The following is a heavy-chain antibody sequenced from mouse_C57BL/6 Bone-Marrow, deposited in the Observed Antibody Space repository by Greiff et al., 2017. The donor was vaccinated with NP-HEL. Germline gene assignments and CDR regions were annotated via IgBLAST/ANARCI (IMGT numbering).Heavy chain of an antibody. CDR3: ARGLTEAY. CDR2: LYPGDGDT. V-gene: IGHV1-82*01. J-gene: IGHJ3*01. D-gene: IGHD4-1*01. Sequence: QVQLQQSGPELVKPGASVTISCKASGYAFSSSWMNWVKQRPGKGLEWIGRLYPGDGDTNYNVKFKGKATLTADKSSSTAYMQLSSLTSEDSAVYFCARGLTEAYWGQGTLVTVSA. CDR1: GYAFSSSW.